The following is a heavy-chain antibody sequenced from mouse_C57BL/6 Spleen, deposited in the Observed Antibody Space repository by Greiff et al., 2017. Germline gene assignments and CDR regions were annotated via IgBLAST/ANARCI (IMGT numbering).Heavy chain of an antibody. CDR1: GFTFSSYA. D-gene: IGHD2-1*01. Sequence: EVQRVESGGGLVKPGGSLKLSCAASGFTFSSYAMSWVRQTPEKRLEWVATISDGGSYTYYPDNVKGRFTISRDNAKNNLYLQMSHLKSEDTAMYDCARFYYGNYDYFDYWGQGTTLTVSS. CDR3: ARFYYGNYDYFDY. V-gene: IGHV5-4*01. J-gene: IGHJ2*01. CDR2: ISDGGSYT.